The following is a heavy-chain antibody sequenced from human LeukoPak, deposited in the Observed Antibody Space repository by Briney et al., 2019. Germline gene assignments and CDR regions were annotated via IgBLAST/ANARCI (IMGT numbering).Heavy chain of an antibody. CDR3: ARDDPYCGGDCYAFDI. CDR2: IYYSGST. CDR1: GGSISSYY. J-gene: IGHJ3*02. D-gene: IGHD2-21*02. V-gene: IGHV4-59*01. Sequence: SETLSLTCTVSGGSISSYYWSWIRQPPGKGLEWIGYIYYSGSTNYNPSLKSRVTISVDTSKNQFSLRLSSVTAADTAVYYCARDDPYCGGDCYAFDIWGQGTMVTVSS.